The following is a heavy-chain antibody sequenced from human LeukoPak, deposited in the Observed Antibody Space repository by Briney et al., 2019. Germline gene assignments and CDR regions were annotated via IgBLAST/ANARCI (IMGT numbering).Heavy chain of an antibody. D-gene: IGHD5-18*01. J-gene: IGHJ4*02. V-gene: IGHV3-30*02. CDR1: GFTFSNYA. Sequence: GGSLRLSCAASGFTFSNYAMHWVRQAPGKGLEWVAFIQFDATNKYYADSVKGRFTISRDNSKNTLYLQMNSLRAEDTAVYYCARDNYGLDYWGQRTLVTVSS. CDR2: IQFDATNK. CDR3: ARDNYGLDY.